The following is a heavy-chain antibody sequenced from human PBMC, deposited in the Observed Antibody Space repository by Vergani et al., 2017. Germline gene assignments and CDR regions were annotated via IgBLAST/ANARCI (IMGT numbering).Heavy chain of an antibody. CDR3: ARQRGYYDSSGYYFNWFDP. D-gene: IGHD3-22*01. V-gene: IGHV4-38-2*01. CDR2: VYHTGST. J-gene: IGHJ5*02. Sequence: QVQLQESGPGLVKPSETLSLNCAVTGYSISRGYYWGWIRQPPGKGLEWIGIVYHTGSTYYNPSLKSRVTISVDTSKNQFSLRLSSVTAADTAVYYCARQRGYYDSSGYYFNWFDPWCQGTLVTVSS. CDR1: GYSISRGYY.